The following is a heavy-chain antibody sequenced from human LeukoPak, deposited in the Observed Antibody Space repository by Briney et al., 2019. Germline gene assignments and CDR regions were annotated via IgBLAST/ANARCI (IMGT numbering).Heavy chain of an antibody. CDR3: VKGSSTSRPYFLEY. D-gene: IGHD3-10*01. Sequence: GGSLRLSCAASGFTFRNFAMAWVRQTPEKGLEWVSAITDSGGDTYHIDSVKGRFTISRDNSKNTLYLQMDSLRADDGAIYYCVKGSSTSRPYFLEYWGQGTLVTVSS. J-gene: IGHJ4*02. V-gene: IGHV3-23*01. CDR1: GFTFRNFA. CDR2: ITDSGGDT.